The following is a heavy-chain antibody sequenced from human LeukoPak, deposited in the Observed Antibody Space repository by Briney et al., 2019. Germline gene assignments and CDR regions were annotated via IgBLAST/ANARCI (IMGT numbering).Heavy chain of an antibody. CDR2: ISLNNGNT. D-gene: IGHD3-3*01. CDR1: GYAFDYYG. Sequence: ASVEVSCKASGYAFDYYGITWVQQAPGQGLEWVGWISLNNGNTHYTKYAQKFQGRVTLTADTSTATAYMELRGLRSDDTAVYYCQRVTIFGVVIDFDYWGQGTLVAVSS. J-gene: IGHJ4*02. V-gene: IGHV1-18*01. CDR3: QRVTIFGVVIDFDY.